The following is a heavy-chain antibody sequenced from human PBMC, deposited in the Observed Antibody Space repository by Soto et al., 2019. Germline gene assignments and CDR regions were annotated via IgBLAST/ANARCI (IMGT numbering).Heavy chain of an antibody. CDR1: GYTFSNYG. J-gene: IGHJ5*02. D-gene: IGHD2-2*01. CDR2: ISLYSDGT. CDR3: ARVVPGAEAWFGP. Sequence: ASVKVSCKTSGYTFSNYGITWVRQAPGQPLEWLGWISLYSDGTNYAQKFQGRVSMNTDTSTTTAYMELRSLRSDDTAVYYCARVVPGAEAWFGPWGQGTLLTVSS. V-gene: IGHV1-18*01.